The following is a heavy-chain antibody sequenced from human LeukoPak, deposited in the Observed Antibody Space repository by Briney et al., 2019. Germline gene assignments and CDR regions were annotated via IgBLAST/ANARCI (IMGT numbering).Heavy chain of an antibody. CDR3: AGGYSTTPNQNWFDP. Sequence: GGSLRLSCAASGFTFSSHWMHWVRQAPGKGLVWVSRINTDGSSRNYADSVKGRFTISRDNAKSTLYLQMDSLSAEDTAVYYCAGGYSTTPNQNWFDPWGQGTLVTVSS. D-gene: IGHD2-8*01. J-gene: IGHJ5*02. V-gene: IGHV3-74*01. CDR1: GFTFSSHW. CDR2: INTDGSSR.